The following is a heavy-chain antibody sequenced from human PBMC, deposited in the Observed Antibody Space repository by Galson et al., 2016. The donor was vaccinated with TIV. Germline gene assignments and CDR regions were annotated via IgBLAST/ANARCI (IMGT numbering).Heavy chain of an antibody. CDR3: AKEAGGVRCAFGGPYYFEN. CDR2: INPRSGST. J-gene: IGHJ4*02. D-gene: IGHD3-10*01. Sequence: SVKVSCKASGYIFTGYYVHWVRQAPGQGLEWMGRINPRSGSTSFAQKFQDRVSMTGDSSITTLYMELSRLTSDDTAVYYCAKEAGGVRCAFGGPYYFENWGQGTLITVSS. V-gene: IGHV1-2*06. CDR1: GYIFTGYY.